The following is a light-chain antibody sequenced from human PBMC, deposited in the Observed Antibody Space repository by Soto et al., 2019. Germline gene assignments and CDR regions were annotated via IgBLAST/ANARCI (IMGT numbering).Light chain of an antibody. J-gene: IGKJ4*01. CDR1: QSIRSD. CDR3: QQANSFPLT. V-gene: IGKV3-15*01. CDR2: GAS. Sequence: EIVMTQSPATLSVSPGERATISCRASQSIRSDLAWYQQKPGQAPRLLIYGASTRATGIPARFSGSGSGTEFTLTISSLQPEDFATYYCQQANSFPLTFGGGTKVDIK.